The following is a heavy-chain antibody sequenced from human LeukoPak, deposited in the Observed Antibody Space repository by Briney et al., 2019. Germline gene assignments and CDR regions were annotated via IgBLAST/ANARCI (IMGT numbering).Heavy chain of an antibody. D-gene: IGHD2-15*01. Sequence: XVKVSCKASGGTFSSYAISWVRQAPGQGLEWMGGIIPIFGTANYAQKFQGRVTITTGESTSTAYMELSSLRSEDTAVYYCARVRWRDYYYMDVWGKGTTVTVSS. CDR1: GGTFSSYA. CDR3: ARVRWRDYYYMDV. V-gene: IGHV1-69*05. CDR2: IIPIFGTA. J-gene: IGHJ6*03.